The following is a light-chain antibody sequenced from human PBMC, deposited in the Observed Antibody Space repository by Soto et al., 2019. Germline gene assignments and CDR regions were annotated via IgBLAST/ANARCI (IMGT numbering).Light chain of an antibody. CDR1: QSISSW. CDR2: KAS. CDR3: QQYNTLPFT. J-gene: IGKJ5*01. V-gene: IGKV1-5*03. Sequence: DIQMTQSPSTLSASVGDRVTITCRASQSISSWLAWYQQKPGKAPKLLIYKASTLESGVPSNFSGSGSGTEFSLTISSLQPEDFATYYCQQYNTLPFTFGQGTRLEIK.